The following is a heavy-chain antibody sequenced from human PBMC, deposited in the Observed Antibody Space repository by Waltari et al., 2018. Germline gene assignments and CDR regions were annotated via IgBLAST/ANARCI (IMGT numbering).Heavy chain of an antibody. J-gene: IGHJ5*02. CDR3: ARQPAASPHNWFDT. CDR1: GYSFTSYW. Sequence: EVQLVQSGAEVKKPGESLKISCKGSGYSFTSYWNGWVRLLPGQGLEWMGIIYPGDSDTEYGPSFQGQVTNSADKSISTAYLQWSSLKASDTAMYYCARQPAASPHNWFDTWGQGTLVTVSS. V-gene: IGHV5-51*01. D-gene: IGHD2-2*01. CDR2: IYPGDSDT.